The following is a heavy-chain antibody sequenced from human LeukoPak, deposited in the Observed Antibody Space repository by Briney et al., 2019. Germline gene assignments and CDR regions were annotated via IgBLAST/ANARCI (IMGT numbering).Heavy chain of an antibody. CDR3: ARGTLAAGNAFDI. CDR2: IYYSGST. Sequence: SETLSLTCTVSGGSISSGYWSWIRQPPGKGLGWIWYIYYSGSTNYNPSLKIQVTISVDTSKNQFSLKLSSVTDADTAVYYCARGTLAAGNAFDIWGQGTMVTVSS. D-gene: IGHD6-13*01. V-gene: IGHV4-59*01. J-gene: IGHJ3*02. CDR1: GGSISSGY.